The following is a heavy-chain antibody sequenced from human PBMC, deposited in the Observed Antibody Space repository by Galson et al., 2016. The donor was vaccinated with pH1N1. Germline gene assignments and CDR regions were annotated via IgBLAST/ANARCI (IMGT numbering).Heavy chain of an antibody. D-gene: IGHD3-10*01. CDR3: ARGLDYYGSGYYVI. CDR2: IITMFGTP. J-gene: IGHJ4*02. V-gene: IGHV1-69*13. Sequence: SVKVSCKASGGTPTFSSYGISWVRQAPGQGLEWMGSIITMFGTPDYAQTFQGRLTITADASTSTAYMELSSLRSEDTAIYYCARGLDYYGSGYYVIWGQGTLVTVSS. CDR1: GGTPTFSSYG.